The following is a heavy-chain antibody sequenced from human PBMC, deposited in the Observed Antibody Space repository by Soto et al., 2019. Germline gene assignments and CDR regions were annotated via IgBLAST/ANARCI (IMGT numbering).Heavy chain of an antibody. Sequence: QVQLVESGGGVVQPGRSLRLSCAASGFTFSSYGMHWVRQAPGKGLEWVALIWYDGSNKYYADSVKGRFTISRDNSKNTLYLQMNSQRAEDTAGYYCARPRTDYEYYYYGMDVWGQGTTVTVSS. D-gene: IGHD4-17*01. CDR1: GFTFSSYG. CDR2: IWYDGSNK. CDR3: ARPRTDYEYYYYGMDV. J-gene: IGHJ6*02. V-gene: IGHV3-33*01.